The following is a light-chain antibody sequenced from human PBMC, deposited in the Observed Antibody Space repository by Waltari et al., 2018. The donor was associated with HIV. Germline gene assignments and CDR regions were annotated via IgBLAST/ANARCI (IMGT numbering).Light chain of an antibody. J-gene: IGKJ1*01. Sequence: VLTQSPGTLSLSPGERATLSCRDSQSINSNYLAWYQQKPYQAPRLLIYGASTRATGIPDRFGGSGSVTDFTLTVSRLEPEDFAVYYCQQFGDSPWTFGQGTKVEIK. V-gene: IGKV3-20*01. CDR3: QQFGDSPWT. CDR1: QSINSNY. CDR2: GAS.